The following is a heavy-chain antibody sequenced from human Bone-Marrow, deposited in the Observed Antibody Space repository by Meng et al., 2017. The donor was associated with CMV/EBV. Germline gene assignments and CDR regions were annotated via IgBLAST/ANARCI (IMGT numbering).Heavy chain of an antibody. D-gene: IGHD3-16*01. CDR3: ARSYGGWDWLDP. V-gene: IGHV4-39*07. J-gene: IGHJ5*02. CDR2: VYYSGST. Sequence: QLQLQESGPGLVKPSETLSLTCTVSGGSISSSSYYWGWIRQPPGKGLEWIGGVYYSGSTYYTPSLKSRVTISVDTSKNQFSLKLSSVTAADTAVYYCARSYGGWDWLDPWGQGTLVTVSS. CDR1: GGSISSSSYY.